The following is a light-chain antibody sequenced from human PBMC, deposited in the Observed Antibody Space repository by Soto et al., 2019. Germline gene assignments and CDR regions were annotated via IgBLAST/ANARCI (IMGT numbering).Light chain of an antibody. CDR2: DAS. V-gene: IGKV1-5*01. CDR1: QSISSW. CDR3: QQYNSYPYT. J-gene: IGKJ2*01. Sequence: STLSASVGDRVTITCRASQSISSWLAWYQQKPGKAPKLLIYDASSLESGVPSRFSGSGYGTEFTLTISSLQPDDFATYYCQQYNSYPYTFGQGTKVDIK.